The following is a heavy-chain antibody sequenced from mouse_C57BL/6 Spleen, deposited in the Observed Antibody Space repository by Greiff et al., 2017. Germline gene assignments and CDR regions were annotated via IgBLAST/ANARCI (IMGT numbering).Heavy chain of an antibody. CDR2: IWSGGST. Sequence: QVQLKESGPGLVQPSQSLSITCTVSGFSLTSYGVHWVRQSPGKGLEWLGVIWSGGSTAYNAAFISRLSISKNNSKSQVFFKMNSLQAYETAIYYCARDDYDAWFAYWGQGTLVTVSA. D-gene: IGHD2-4*01. J-gene: IGHJ3*01. CDR3: ARDDYDAWFAY. V-gene: IGHV2-2*01. CDR1: GFSLTSYG.